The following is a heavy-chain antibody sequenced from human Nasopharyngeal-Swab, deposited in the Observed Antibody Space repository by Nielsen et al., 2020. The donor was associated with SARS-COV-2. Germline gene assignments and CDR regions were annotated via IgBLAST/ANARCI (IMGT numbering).Heavy chain of an antibody. V-gene: IGHV3-23*01. Sequence: GESLKISCAASGFSFSTYAMSWVRQAPGKGLEWVSAISGSGDSAYYADSVKGRFTVSRDNSKNTLYLQVTSLRVEDTAVYYCARDPIVGSTGWFLDYWGPGTLVTLSS. CDR1: GFSFSTYA. D-gene: IGHD1-26*01. J-gene: IGHJ4*02. CDR2: ISGSGDSA. CDR3: ARDPIVGSTGWFLDY.